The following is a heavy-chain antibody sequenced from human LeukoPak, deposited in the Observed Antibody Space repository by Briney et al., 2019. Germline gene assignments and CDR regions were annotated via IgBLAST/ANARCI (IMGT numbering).Heavy chain of an antibody. V-gene: IGHV1-2*02. CDR1: GYSFTDYY. Sequence: ASVKVSCKTSGYSFTDYYIHWVRQAPGQGLEWMAWINTKTGRTSSARKFQGRVTMTRDTSISTAYMELSRLRSDDTAVYYCARVAGYYDFWSGYPPPPQNDYWGQGTLVTVSS. J-gene: IGHJ4*02. CDR3: ARVAGYYDFWSGYPPPPQNDY. CDR2: INTKTGRT. D-gene: IGHD3-3*01.